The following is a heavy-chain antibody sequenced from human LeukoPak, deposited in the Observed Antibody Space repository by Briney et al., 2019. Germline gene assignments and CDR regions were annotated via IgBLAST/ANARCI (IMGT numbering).Heavy chain of an antibody. Sequence: GGSLRLSCAASGFTFSSYSMNWVRQAPGKGLEWVSSISSSSSYIYYADSVKGRFTISRVNAKNSLYLQMNSLRAEDTAVYYCARDSRQWLVDWYFDLWGRGTLVTVSS. D-gene: IGHD6-19*01. CDR1: GFTFSSYS. J-gene: IGHJ2*01. V-gene: IGHV3-21*01. CDR2: ISSSSSYI. CDR3: ARDSRQWLVDWYFDL.